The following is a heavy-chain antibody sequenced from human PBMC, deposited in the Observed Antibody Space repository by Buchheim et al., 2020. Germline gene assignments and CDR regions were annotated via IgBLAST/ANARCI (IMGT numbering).Heavy chain of an antibody. CDR2: IDPSDSYT. Sequence: EVQLVQSGAEVKKPGESLRISCKGSGYSFATYWITWVRQMPGKGLEWIGSIDPSDSYTNYSPSSQGHATFSTDKSINHAYLQWSSLKASDTAVYFCARKDFYFDYWGQGTL. J-gene: IGHJ4*02. CDR3: ARKDFYFDY. V-gene: IGHV5-10-1*01. CDR1: GYSFATYW.